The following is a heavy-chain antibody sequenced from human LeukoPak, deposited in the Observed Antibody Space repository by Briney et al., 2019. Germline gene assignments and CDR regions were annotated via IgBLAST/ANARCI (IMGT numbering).Heavy chain of an antibody. V-gene: IGHV4-30-4*08. CDR2: SYYNGDT. CDR1: SGSISSGDYY. J-gene: IGHJ4*02. D-gene: IGHD1-26*01. CDR3: ARDRASTRSGSYFDY. Sequence: PSETLSLTCTVSSGSISSGDYYWSWIRQPPRKNLEWIGYSYYNGDTHYNSSLDSRVTISVDTSKNQFSLKLSSVTAADTAVYYCARDRASTRSGSYFDYWGQGTLVTVSS.